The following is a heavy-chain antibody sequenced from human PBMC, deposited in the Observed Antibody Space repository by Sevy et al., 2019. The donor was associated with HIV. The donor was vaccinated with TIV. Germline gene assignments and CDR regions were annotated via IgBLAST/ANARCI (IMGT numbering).Heavy chain of an antibody. D-gene: IGHD4-17*01. CDR2: IYHSGST. CDR3: ARGDYGDYRYYYYGMDV. J-gene: IGHJ6*02. CDR1: GGYISSSNW. V-gene: IGHV4-4*02. Sequence: SETLSLTCAVSGGYISSSNWWSWVRQPPGKGLEWIGEIYHSGSTNYNPSLKSRVTISVDKSKNQFSLKLSSVSAADTAVYYCARGDYGDYRYYYYGMDVWGQGSTVTVSS.